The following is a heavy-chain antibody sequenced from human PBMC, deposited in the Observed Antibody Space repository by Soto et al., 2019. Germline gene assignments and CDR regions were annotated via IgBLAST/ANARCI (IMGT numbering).Heavy chain of an antibody. J-gene: IGHJ4*02. D-gene: IGHD2-15*01. V-gene: IGHV1-18*01. CDR1: GYSFSSFG. CDR3: ARTCRSGGSCYLED. CDR2: VSVPSGDT. Sequence: ASVKVSCKASGYSFSSFGISWVRQAPGQGLEWVGWVSVPSGDTGSAQNFQGRVTVTTDTSTSTAYLEVGSLRSDDTAGYYCARTCRSGGSCYLEDWGEGTLVTVPS.